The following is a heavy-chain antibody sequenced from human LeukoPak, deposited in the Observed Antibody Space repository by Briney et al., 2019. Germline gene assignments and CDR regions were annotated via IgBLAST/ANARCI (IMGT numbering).Heavy chain of an antibody. Sequence: GGSPRLSCAASGFTFSGYAMSWVRQAPGKGLEWVSAISGSGGSTYYADSAKGRFTISRDNSKNTLYLQMNSLRAEDTAVYYCATGGVMYYDILTGYYKVPAFDYWGQGTLVTVSS. D-gene: IGHD3-9*01. V-gene: IGHV3-23*01. CDR3: ATGGVMYYDILTGYYKVPAFDY. CDR1: GFTFSGYA. J-gene: IGHJ4*02. CDR2: ISGSGGST.